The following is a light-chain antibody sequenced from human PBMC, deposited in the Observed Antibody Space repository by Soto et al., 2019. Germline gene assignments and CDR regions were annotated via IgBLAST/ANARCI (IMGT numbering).Light chain of an antibody. V-gene: IGKV1-5*03. CDR2: KES. CDR1: QSISSW. Sequence: DIQMTQSPSTLSASVGDRVTITFRASQSISSWLAWYQQKPGKAPKLLIYKESTLESGVPSRFSGSGSGREFTLTISSLQPDDFATYYCQQYYSYSRTFGQGTKVEIK. CDR3: QQYYSYSRT. J-gene: IGKJ1*01.